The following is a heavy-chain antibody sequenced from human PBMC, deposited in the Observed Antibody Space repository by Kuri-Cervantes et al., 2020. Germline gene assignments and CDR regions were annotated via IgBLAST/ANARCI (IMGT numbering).Heavy chain of an antibody. CDR2: ISAYNGNT. J-gene: IGHJ6*02. CDR1: GYTFTSYG. Sequence: ASVKVSCKASGYTFTSYGISWVRQAPGQGPEWMGWISAYNGNTNYAQKLQGRVTMTTDTSTDTAYMELRSLRSDDTAVYYCARDTLAFNDYITHLGDVWGQGTTVTVSS. V-gene: IGHV1-18*01. CDR3: ARDTLAFNDYITHLGDV. D-gene: IGHD4-11*01.